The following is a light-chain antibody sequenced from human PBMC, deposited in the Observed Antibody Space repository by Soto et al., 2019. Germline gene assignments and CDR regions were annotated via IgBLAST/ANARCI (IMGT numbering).Light chain of an antibody. Sequence: QSVVTQPASVSGSPGQSITISCTGTSSAVGSYNLVSWYQQHPGKAPKLMIYEGSKRPSGVSNRFSGSKSGNTASLTISGLQAEDEADYYCCSYAGSSRDVFGTGT. V-gene: IGLV2-23*01. CDR1: SSAVGSYNL. CDR2: EGS. J-gene: IGLJ1*01. CDR3: CSYAGSSRDV.